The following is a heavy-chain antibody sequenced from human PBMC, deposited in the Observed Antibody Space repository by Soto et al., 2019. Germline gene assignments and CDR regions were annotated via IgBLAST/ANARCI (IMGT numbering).Heavy chain of an antibody. J-gene: IGHJ6*02. CDR2: INAGNGNT. CDR1: GYTFTSYA. Sequence: QVQLVQSGAEVKKPGASVKVSCKASGYTFTSYAMHWVRQAPGQRLEWMGWINAGNGNTKYSQKFQGRVTITRDTSASTAYMELSSLRSEDSALYHCERGGIYFFVSGMDVWGQGTTVTVSS. V-gene: IGHV1-3*01. CDR3: ERGGIYFFVSGMDV. D-gene: IGHD1-26*01.